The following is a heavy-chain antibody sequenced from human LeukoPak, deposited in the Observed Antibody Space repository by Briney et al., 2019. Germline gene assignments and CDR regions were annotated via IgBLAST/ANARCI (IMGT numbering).Heavy chain of an antibody. CDR2: ISAYNGNT. J-gene: IGHJ6*02. V-gene: IGHV1-18*01. CDR1: GYTFTNYG. D-gene: IGHD3-10*01. Sequence: EASVKVSCKASGYTFTNYGISWVRQAPGQGLEWMGWISAYNGNTNYAQKLQGRVTMTTDTSTSTAYMELRSLRSDDTAAYYCARGDGPTSNYYGSGSSTLYYYYGMDVWGQGTTVTVSS. CDR3: ARGDGPTSNYYGSGSSTLYYYYGMDV.